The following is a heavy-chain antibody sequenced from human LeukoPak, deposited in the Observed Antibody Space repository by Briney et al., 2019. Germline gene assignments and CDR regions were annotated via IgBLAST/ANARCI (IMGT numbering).Heavy chain of an antibody. D-gene: IGHD6-13*01. CDR1: GGSISSSTYY. V-gene: IGHV4-39*01. CDR3: ARHSGSSWFDPFDI. Sequence: SETLSLTCTVSGGSISSSTYYWGWIRQPPGKGLEWIGSMYYGGNTYSNPTLKSRVTISADTSKNRFSLKLSSVTAADTATYSFARHSGSSWFDPFDIWGQGTMVTFSS. CDR2: MYYGGNT. J-gene: IGHJ3*02.